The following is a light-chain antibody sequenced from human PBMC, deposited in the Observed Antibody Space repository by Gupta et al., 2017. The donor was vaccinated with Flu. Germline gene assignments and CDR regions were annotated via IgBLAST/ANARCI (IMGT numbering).Light chain of an antibody. CDR3: ATWDGSLNGVV. J-gene: IGLJ2*01. V-gene: IGLV1-44*01. CDR2: TNS. Sequence: SVLIQPPSASGTLGERVTIACAGSSSIIGTNSVHWYQQFPATAPRHLIYTNSRRPPGVPDRFSASKSATSASLTISELQSEDEAEYYCATWDGSLNGVVFGGGTKLTVV. CDR1: SSIIGTNS.